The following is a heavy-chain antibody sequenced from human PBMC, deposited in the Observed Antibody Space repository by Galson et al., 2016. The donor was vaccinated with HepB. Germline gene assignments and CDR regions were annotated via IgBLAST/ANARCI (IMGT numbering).Heavy chain of an antibody. V-gene: IGHV3-9*01. CDR2: ISWNGGSM. CDR1: GFSFDDFA. CDR3: ARCTGCYGGWFDP. D-gene: IGHD6-19*01. J-gene: IGHJ5*02. Sequence: SLRLSCAASGFSFDDFAMHWVRQAPGKGLEWVSGISWNGGSMDYADSVKGRFTISRDNAKNSLYLQMNSLRAEDTALYYCARCTGCYGGWFDPWGQGTLVTVSS.